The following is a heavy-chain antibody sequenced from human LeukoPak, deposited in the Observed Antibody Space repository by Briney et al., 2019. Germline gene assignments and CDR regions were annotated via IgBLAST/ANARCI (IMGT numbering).Heavy chain of an antibody. CDR1: GGSRSSGTYY. CDR2: IYASGST. V-gene: IGHV4-61*02. J-gene: IGHJ4*02. D-gene: IGHD5-24*01. CDR3: ARDMGDGYNAKDY. Sequence: SETLSLTCTVSGGSRSSGTYYWSWIRQPAGKGLEWIGRIYASGSTNYNPSLKSRVTISVDTSKNQFSLKLSSVTAADTAVYYCARDMGDGYNAKDYWGQGTLVTVSS.